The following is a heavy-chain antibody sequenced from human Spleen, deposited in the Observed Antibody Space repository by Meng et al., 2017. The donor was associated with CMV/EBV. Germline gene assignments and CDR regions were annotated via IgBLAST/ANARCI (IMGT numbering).Heavy chain of an antibody. D-gene: IGHD6-13*01. CDR2: IYHSGST. Sequence: GSLRLSCTVSGYSISSGYYWGWIRQPPGKGLEWIGSIYHSGSTYYNPSLKSRVTISVDTSKNQFSLKLSSVTAADTAVYYCARDKTLVAAGAGYWGQGTLVTVSS. J-gene: IGHJ4*02. CDR1: GYSISSGYY. V-gene: IGHV4-38-2*02. CDR3: ARDKTLVAAGAGY.